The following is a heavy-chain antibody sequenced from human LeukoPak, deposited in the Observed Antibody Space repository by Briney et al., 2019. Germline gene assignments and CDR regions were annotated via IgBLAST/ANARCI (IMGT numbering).Heavy chain of an antibody. D-gene: IGHD1-26*01. V-gene: IGHV1-69*01. J-gene: IGHJ4*02. Sequence: SVRVSCKVSGATFKNYAIHWVRQAPGQGLEWLGGIIPLFGTPNYAQKFQGRLTINADDFTSTAYMELRSLRSDDTAVYYCAREDDLGGSYPIDYWGQGTLVTVSS. CDR2: IIPLFGTP. CDR3: AREDDLGGSYPIDY. CDR1: GATFKNYA.